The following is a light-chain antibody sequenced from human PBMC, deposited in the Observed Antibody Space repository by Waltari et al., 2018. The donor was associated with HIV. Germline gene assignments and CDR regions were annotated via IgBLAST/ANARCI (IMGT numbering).Light chain of an antibody. Sequence: QSALTQPASVSGSPGQSITISCTGTSSDIGGYDHVCWYQQHPGRAPKLKIYDVSNRSSGVSDRFSGSKSGNTASLTISGLQTEDEADYYCSSFTSGTTWVFGGGTKVTVL. CDR3: SSFTSGTTWV. V-gene: IGLV2-14*03. J-gene: IGLJ3*02. CDR2: DVS. CDR1: SSDIGGYDH.